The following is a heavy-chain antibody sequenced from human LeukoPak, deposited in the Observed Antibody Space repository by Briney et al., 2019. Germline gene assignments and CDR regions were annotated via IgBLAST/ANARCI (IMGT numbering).Heavy chain of an antibody. D-gene: IGHD3-10*01. CDR1: GGSISSSSYY. V-gene: IGHV4-39*07. CDR3: ARDTGGSGTPFDY. CDR2: IYYRGST. J-gene: IGHJ4*02. Sequence: SETLSLTCTVSGGSISSSSYYWGWIRQPPGKGLEWIGSIYYRGSTYYNPSLKSRVTISVDTSKNQFSLKLSSVTAADTAVYYCARDTGGSGTPFDYWGQGTLVTVSS.